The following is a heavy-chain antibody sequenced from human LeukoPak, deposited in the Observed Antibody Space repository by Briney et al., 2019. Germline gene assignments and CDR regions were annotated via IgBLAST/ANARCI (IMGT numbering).Heavy chain of an antibody. D-gene: IGHD1-26*01. CDR2: ISSSSSTI. J-gene: IGHJ4*02. Sequence: PGGSLRLSCAASGFTFSSYSMNWVRQAPGKGLEWVSYISSSSSTIYYADSVKGRFTISRDNAKNSLYLQMNSLRAEDTAVYYCARGEPGVGVTILYYWGQGTLVTVSS. CDR3: ARGEPGVGVTILYY. V-gene: IGHV3-48*04. CDR1: GFTFSSYS.